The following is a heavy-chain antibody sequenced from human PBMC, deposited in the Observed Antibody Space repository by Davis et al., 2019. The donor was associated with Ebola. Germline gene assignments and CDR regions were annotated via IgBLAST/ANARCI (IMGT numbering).Heavy chain of an antibody. CDR1: AYTFTSYY. CDR3: AREEARYSSSTLYYYYYGMDV. D-gene: IGHD6-6*01. J-gene: IGHJ6*02. CDR2: INPSGGST. Sequence: ASVMVSCNASAYTFTSYYMHWVRHAPGQGLEWMGIINPSGGSTSYAQKFQGRVTMTRDTSTSTVYMELSSLRSEDTAVYYCAREEARYSSSTLYYYYYGMDVWGQGTTVTVS. V-gene: IGHV1-46*01.